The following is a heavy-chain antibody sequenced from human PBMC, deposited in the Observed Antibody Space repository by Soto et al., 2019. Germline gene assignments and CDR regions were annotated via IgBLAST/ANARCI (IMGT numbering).Heavy chain of an antibody. CDR2: INPSGGST. CDR3: ARASEYSSSRSPYFDY. J-gene: IGHJ4*02. Sequence: QVQLVQSGAEVKKPGASVKVSCKASGYTFTSYYMHWVRQAPGQGLEWMGIINPSGGSTSYAQKFQGRVTMTRDTSTSKVYMELSSLRSEDTAVYYCARASEYSSSRSPYFDYWGQGTLVTVSS. V-gene: IGHV1-46*01. CDR1: GYTFTSYY. D-gene: IGHD6-6*01.